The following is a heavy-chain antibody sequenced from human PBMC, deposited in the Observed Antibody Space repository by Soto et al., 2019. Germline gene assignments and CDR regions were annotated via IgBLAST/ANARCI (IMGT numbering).Heavy chain of an antibody. CDR3: ARDRGSSGWYYFDY. V-gene: IGHV3-21*01. Sequence: PGGSLRLSCAASGFTFSSYSMNWVRQAPGKGLEWVSSISSSSSYIYYADSVKGRFTISRDNAKNSLYLQMNSLRAEDTAVYYYARDRGSSGWYYFDYWGQGTLVTVSS. D-gene: IGHD6-19*01. J-gene: IGHJ4*02. CDR1: GFTFSSYS. CDR2: ISSSSSYI.